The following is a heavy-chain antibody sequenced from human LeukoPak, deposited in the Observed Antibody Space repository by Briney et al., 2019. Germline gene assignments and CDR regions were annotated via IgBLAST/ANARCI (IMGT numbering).Heavy chain of an antibody. Sequence: SEALSLTCTVSGGSIRSYYWGWIRQPPGKGLEWIGEINHSGSTNYNPSLKSRVTISVDTSKNQFSLKLSSVTAADTAVYYCARSEYSGSYRYFDYWGQGTLVTVSS. V-gene: IGHV4-34*01. CDR2: INHSGST. CDR3: ARSEYSGSYRYFDY. CDR1: GGSIRSYY. J-gene: IGHJ4*02. D-gene: IGHD1-26*01.